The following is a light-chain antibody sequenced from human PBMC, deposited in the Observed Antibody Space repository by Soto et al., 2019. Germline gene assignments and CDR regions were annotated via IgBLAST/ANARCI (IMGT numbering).Light chain of an antibody. Sequence: MQITQSPSSLSASFGYAFTNTCGASESIDNWLAWYQQKPGKAPKLLIYAASTLQGGVPSRFSGSGSGTEFTLTISSLQPDDFATYCCQHYNSYSEAFGQGTKVDIK. V-gene: IGKV1-5*01. J-gene: IGKJ1*01. CDR1: ESIDNW. CDR2: AAS. CDR3: QHYNSYSEA.